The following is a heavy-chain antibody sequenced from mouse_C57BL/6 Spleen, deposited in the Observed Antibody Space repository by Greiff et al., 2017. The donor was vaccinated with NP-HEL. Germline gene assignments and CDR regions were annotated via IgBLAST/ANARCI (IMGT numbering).Heavy chain of an antibody. Sequence: VQLKESGPVLVKPGASVKMSCKASGYTFTDYYMNWVKQSHGKSLEWIGVINPYNGGTSYNQKFKGKATLTVDKSSSTAYMELNSLTSEDSAVYYCARGDGSRPWFAYWGQGTLVTVSA. CDR3: ARGDGSRPWFAY. J-gene: IGHJ3*01. CDR1: GYTFTDYY. V-gene: IGHV1-19*01. D-gene: IGHD1-1*01. CDR2: INPYNGGT.